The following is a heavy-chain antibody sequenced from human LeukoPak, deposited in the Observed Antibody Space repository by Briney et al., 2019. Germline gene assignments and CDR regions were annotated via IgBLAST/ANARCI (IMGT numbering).Heavy chain of an antibody. J-gene: IGHJ4*02. V-gene: IGHV3-48*01. D-gene: IGHD1-26*01. CDR2: ISSTSSFI. Sequence: GGSLRLSCVASEFIFRNYGMNWVRQAPGKGLEWISYISSTSSFIYYADSVKGRFTISRDNAKKSLYLQMNGPRAEDTAVFYCVRGDSGSYPHYFENWGQGALVTVSS. CDR1: EFIFRNYG. CDR3: VRGDSGSYPHYFEN.